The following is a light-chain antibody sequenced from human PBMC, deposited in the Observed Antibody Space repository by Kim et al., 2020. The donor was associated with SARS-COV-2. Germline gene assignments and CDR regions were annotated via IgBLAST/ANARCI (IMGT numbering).Light chain of an antibody. Sequence: PGGTVTLTCESSTGTVTSGHYPYWFQQRPGQTPRTLIYATNRKHSWTPARFSGSLLGGKAALTLSGAQPDDEADYYCLLSSNGVRVFGGGTQLTVL. J-gene: IGLJ3*02. CDR1: TGTVTSGHY. V-gene: IGLV7-46*01. CDR3: LLSSNGVRV. CDR2: ATN.